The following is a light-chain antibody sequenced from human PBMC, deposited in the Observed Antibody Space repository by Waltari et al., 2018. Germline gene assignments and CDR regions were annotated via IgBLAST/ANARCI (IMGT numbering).Light chain of an antibody. J-gene: IGLJ3*02. Sequence: FILTQPHSVSESPGKTVNISCVRSSGRLAANSGQWYQQRPGSSPPTMIYEDNLRPSGVPDRISGSIDSSSNSASLTISGLRPEDEADYYCQSYDRGNWVFGGGTKLTVL. CDR2: EDN. CDR1: SGRLAANS. V-gene: IGLV6-57*01. CDR3: QSYDRGNWV.